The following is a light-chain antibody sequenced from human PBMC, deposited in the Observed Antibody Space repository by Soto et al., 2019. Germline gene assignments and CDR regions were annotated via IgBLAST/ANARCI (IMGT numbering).Light chain of an antibody. CDR3: SSYVRSTSFA. J-gene: IGLJ2*01. Sequence: QSALTQPPSASGSPGQSVTISCTGTRSDFGTYNFVSWYQQHPGKAPKLMIYEVNKRPSGVPDRFSGSKSGNTASLTVSGLQAEDEADDYGSSYVRSTSFAFGGGTKLTVL. V-gene: IGLV2-8*01. CDR1: RSDFGTYNF. CDR2: EVN.